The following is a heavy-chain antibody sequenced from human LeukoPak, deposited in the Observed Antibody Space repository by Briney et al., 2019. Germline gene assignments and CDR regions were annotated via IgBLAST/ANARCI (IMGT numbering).Heavy chain of an antibody. Sequence: PGGSLRLSCAASGFTFSSYGMHWVRQAPGKGLEWVAFIRYDGSNKYYADSVKGRFTISRDNSKNTLYLQMNSLRAEDTAVYYCAKDRGGLWSYFDYWGQGTLVTVSS. CDR1: GFTFSSYG. D-gene: IGHD3-10*01. CDR3: AKDRGGLWSYFDY. J-gene: IGHJ4*02. CDR2: IRYDGSNK. V-gene: IGHV3-30*02.